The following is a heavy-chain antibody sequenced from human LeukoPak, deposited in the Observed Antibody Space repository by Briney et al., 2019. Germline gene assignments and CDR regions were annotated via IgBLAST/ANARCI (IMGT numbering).Heavy chain of an antibody. CDR2: ISGSGVST. D-gene: IGHD2-15*01. CDR1: GFTVSSNY. Sequence: GGSLRLSCAASGFTVSSNYMSWVRQAPGKGLEWVSAISGSGVSTYYADSVKGRFTISRDNSKNTLYLQMNSLRAEDTAVYYCARDLRFCSGGSCSTGGQGTLVTVSS. CDR3: ARDLRFCSGGSCST. J-gene: IGHJ4*02. V-gene: IGHV3-23*01.